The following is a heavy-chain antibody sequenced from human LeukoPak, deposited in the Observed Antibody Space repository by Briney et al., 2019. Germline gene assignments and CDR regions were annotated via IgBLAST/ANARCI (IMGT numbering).Heavy chain of an antibody. CDR3: ARAMVRGVAIDY. V-gene: IGHV1-18*01. Sequence: ASVKVSCKASGYTFTSYGISWVRQAPGQGLEWMGWISAYNGNTNYAQKLQGRVTMTRNTSISTAYMELSSLRSEDTAVYYCARAMVRGVAIDYWGQGTLVTVSS. D-gene: IGHD3-10*01. J-gene: IGHJ4*02. CDR2: ISAYNGNT. CDR1: GYTFTSYG.